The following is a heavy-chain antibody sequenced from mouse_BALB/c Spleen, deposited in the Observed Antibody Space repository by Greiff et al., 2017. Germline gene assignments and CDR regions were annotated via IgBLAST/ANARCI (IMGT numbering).Heavy chain of an antibody. CDR2: INPNNGGT. Sequence: EVQLVESGPELVKPGASVKIPCKASGYTFTDYNMDWVKQSHGKSLEWIGDINPNNGGTIYNQKFKGKATMTVTKSSSTAYLELRSLTSEDTAVYYCARYQGSYDGYYGCAMDYWGQGTSVTVSS. D-gene: IGHD2-3*01. J-gene: IGHJ4*01. V-gene: IGHV1-18*01. CDR1: GYTFTDYN. CDR3: ARYQGSYDGYYGCAMDY.